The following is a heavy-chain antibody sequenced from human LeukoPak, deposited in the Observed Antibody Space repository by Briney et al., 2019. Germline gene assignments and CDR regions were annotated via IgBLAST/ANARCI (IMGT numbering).Heavy chain of an antibody. J-gene: IGHJ4*02. CDR3: ARYDSRGSASTKFDY. CDR1: GYSLGKNYY. CDR2: IYGRASI. V-gene: IGHV4-38-2*01. D-gene: IGHD3-3*01. Sequence: PSGTLSLTCAVSGYSLGKNYYWGWSRPSPGKGLEWIGRIYGRASIYYEPSLMNRVTMSVDNAKNHFSILLTSVTAADTAVYYCARYDSRGSASTKFDYWGPGIQVTVSS.